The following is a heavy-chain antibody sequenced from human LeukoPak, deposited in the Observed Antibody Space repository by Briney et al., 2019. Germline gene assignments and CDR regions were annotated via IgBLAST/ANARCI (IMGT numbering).Heavy chain of an antibody. J-gene: IGHJ4*02. D-gene: IGHD2-15*01. CDR3: ARDHPKCSGGSCPFDY. Sequence: SVKVSCKASGGTFSSYVISWVRQAPGQGLEWMGGIIPIFGTANYAQKFQGRVTITADESTSTAYMELSSLRSEDTAVYYCARDHPKCSGGSCPFDYWGQGTLVTVSS. V-gene: IGHV1-69*01. CDR1: GGTFSSYV. CDR2: IIPIFGTA.